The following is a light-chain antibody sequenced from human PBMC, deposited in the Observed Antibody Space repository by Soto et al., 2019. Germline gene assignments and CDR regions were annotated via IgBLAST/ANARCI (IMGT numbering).Light chain of an antibody. V-gene: IGLV2-14*01. CDR1: SSDVGGYNY. Sequence: QSALTQPASVSGSPGQSITISCTGTSSDVGGYNYVSWYQQHPGKAPRFLIYDVSNRPSGVSNRFSGSKSGATASLTSSGLQAEDEADYYCTSYTGGSTYVFGTGTKLTVL. CDR3: TSYTGGSTYV. CDR2: DVS. J-gene: IGLJ1*01.